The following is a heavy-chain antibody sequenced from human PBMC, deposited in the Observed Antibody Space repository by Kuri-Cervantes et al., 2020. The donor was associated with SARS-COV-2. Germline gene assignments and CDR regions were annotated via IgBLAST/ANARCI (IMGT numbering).Heavy chain of an antibody. D-gene: IGHD2-2*02. CDR2: IIPIFGTA. V-gene: IGHV1-69*13. J-gene: IGHJ5*02. CDR3: ARSSKGRPGYCSSTSCYIGGGWFDP. Sequence: SVKVSCKASGGTFSSYAISWVRQAPGQGLEWMGRIIPIFGTANCAQKFQGRVTITADESTSTAYMELSSLRSEDTAVYYCARSSKGRPGYCSSTSCYIGGGWFDPWGQGTLVTVSS. CDR1: GGTFSSYA.